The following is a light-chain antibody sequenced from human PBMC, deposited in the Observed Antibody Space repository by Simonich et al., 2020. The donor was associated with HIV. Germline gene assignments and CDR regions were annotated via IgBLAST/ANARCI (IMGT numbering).Light chain of an antibody. J-gene: IGKJ1*01. CDR2: GAS. V-gene: IGKV3-15*01. Sequence: EIVMTQSPATLSVSPGERATLSCRASQSVSSNLAWYQQKRGQAPRLLIHGASTRAAGIPARFSGSGSGTDFTLTISRLEPEDFAVYYCQQYGSSPTWTFGQGTKVEIK. CDR1: QSVSSN. CDR3: QQYGSSPTWT.